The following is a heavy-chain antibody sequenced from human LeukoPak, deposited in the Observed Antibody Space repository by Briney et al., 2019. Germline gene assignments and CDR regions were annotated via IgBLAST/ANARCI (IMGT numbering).Heavy chain of an antibody. Sequence: GASVKVSCKASGYTFTGYYMHWVRQAPGQGLEWMGWINPNSGGTNYAQKFQGRVTMTRDTSISTAYMELSRLRSDDTAVYYCARGGDYYDSSGYYNWFDPWGQGTLVTVSS. CDR3: ARGGDYYDSSGYYNWFDP. CDR2: INPNSGGT. D-gene: IGHD3-22*01. V-gene: IGHV1-2*02. J-gene: IGHJ5*02. CDR1: GYTFTGYY.